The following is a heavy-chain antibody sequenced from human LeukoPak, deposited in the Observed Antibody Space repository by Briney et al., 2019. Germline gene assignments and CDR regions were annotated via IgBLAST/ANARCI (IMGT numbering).Heavy chain of an antibody. V-gene: IGHV4-59*11. CDR1: GGSISSHY. J-gene: IGHJ4*02. Sequence: SETLSLTCTVSGGSISSHYWSWIRQPPGKGLEWIGYIYYSGSTNYNPSLKSRVTISVDASKNQFSLKLSSVTAADTAVYYCARLNAFAYYFDYWGQGTLVTVSS. CDR2: IYYSGST. CDR3: ARLNAFAYYFDY.